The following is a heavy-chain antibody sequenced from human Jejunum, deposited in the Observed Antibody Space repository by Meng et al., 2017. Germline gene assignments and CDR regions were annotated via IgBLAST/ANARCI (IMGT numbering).Heavy chain of an antibody. J-gene: IGHJ4*02. CDR1: GFTFSTYW. CDR2: INYDGSSA. D-gene: IGHD4-23*01. Sequence: GESLKISYAGSGFTFSTYWMQWVRQVPGKGLVWVSRINYDGSSANYADSVKGRFTFSRDNAKNTLYLQMNSLRAEDTAVYYCARAIGWSNNSYYFDYWGQGTLVTVSS. CDR3: ARAIGWSNNSYYFDY. V-gene: IGHV3-74*01.